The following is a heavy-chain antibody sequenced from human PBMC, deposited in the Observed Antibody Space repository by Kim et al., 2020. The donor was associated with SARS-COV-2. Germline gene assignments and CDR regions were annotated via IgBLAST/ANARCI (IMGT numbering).Heavy chain of an antibody. CDR1: GGSISSYY. V-gene: IGHV4-59*13. J-gene: IGHJ4*02. CDR2: IFNSGRT. CDR3: ARASSYYVIDY. Sequence: SETLSLTCTVSGGSISSYYWSWVRQPPGKGQEWIGYIFNSGRTNYNPSLKSRLTISVDTSKNQFSLKLSSVTAADTAMYFCARASSYYVIDYWGQGTLVTVSS. D-gene: IGHD1-26*01.